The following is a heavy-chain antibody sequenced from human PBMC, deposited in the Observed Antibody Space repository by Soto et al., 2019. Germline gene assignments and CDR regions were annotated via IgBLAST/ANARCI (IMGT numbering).Heavy chain of an antibody. D-gene: IGHD2-8*01. J-gene: IGHJ4*02. Sequence: EVQLVQSGAEVKKPGESLEISCKASGYSFTGYWIGRVRQMPGKGLEWLGIIFPAESDESETRYGPTYQGQVTISADKSTSTGYLQWSSLKASDTAIYYWANFRVGGYCTSPVCYSFDSWGQGTLVSVSP. CDR1: GYSFTGYW. V-gene: IGHV5-51*01. CDR2: IFPAESDESET. CDR3: ANFRVGGYCTSPVCYSFDS.